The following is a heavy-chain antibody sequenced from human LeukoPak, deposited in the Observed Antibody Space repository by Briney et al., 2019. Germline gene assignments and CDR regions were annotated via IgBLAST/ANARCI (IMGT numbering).Heavy chain of an antibody. D-gene: IGHD5-12*01. V-gene: IGHV1-3*01. J-gene: IGHJ4*02. CDR3: AKHSGYDEYLGY. CDR1: GYTFTSYA. Sequence: ASVKVSCKASGYTFTSYAMHWVRQAPGQRLEWMGWINAGNGNTKYSQKFQDRVTITRDTSASTAYMELSSLRSEDTAVYYCAKHSGYDEYLGYWGQGTLVTVSS. CDR2: INAGNGNT.